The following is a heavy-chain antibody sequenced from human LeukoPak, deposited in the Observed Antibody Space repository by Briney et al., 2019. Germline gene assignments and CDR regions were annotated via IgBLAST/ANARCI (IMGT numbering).Heavy chain of an antibody. CDR3: GRVLGQQLVLADY. CDR2: IKWDGAST. J-gene: IGHJ4*02. Sequence: GGSLRLSCSASGFIFDDYGMGWVRQAPGKGLEWVTGIKWDGASTAHADSVKGRFTIARANTKNSLCVEMNSLRAEDTALYYCGRVLGQQLVLADYWGQGTLVTVSS. D-gene: IGHD6-13*01. CDR1: GFIFDDYG. V-gene: IGHV3-20*04.